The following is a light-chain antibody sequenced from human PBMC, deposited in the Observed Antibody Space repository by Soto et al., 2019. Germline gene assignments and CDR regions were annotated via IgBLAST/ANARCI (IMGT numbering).Light chain of an antibody. CDR2: EVS. CDR1: SSDVGGYNY. CDR3: SSYTSSSTLEV. Sequence: QSVLTQPASVSGSPGQSITISCTGTSSDVGGYNYVSWYTQHPGKAPKLMIYEVSNRPSGVSNRFSGSKSGNTASLTISGLQAEDASDYYCSSYTSSSTLEVFGGGTKLTVL. V-gene: IGLV2-14*01. J-gene: IGLJ3*02.